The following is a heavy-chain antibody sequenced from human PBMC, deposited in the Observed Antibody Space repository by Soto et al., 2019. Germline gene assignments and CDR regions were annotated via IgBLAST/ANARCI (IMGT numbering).Heavy chain of an antibody. CDR2: IYYSGST. D-gene: IGHD5-12*01. Sequence: PSETLSLTCTVSGGSISSSSYYWGWIRQPPGKGLEWIGSIYYSGSTYYNPSLKSRVTISVDTSKNQFSLKLSSVTAADTAVYYCARVWLPHCMDVWGKGTTVTVSS. V-gene: IGHV4-39*01. CDR1: GGSISSSSYY. CDR3: ARVWLPHCMDV. J-gene: IGHJ6*03.